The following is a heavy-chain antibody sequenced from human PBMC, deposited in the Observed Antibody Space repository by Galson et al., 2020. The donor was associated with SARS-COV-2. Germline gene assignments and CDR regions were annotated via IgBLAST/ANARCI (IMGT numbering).Heavy chain of an antibody. J-gene: IGHJ4*02. CDR2: IKPSGGST. D-gene: IGHD3-10*01. CDR1: GYTFTSYY. V-gene: IGHV1-46*01. Sequence: ASVKVSCKASGYTFTSYYMHWVRQAPGQGLEWMGIIKPSGGSTSYAQKFQGRVTMTRDTSTRTVYMELSSLRSEDTAVYYCARDGLGELSLFDYWGQGTLVTVSS. CDR3: ARDGLGELSLFDY.